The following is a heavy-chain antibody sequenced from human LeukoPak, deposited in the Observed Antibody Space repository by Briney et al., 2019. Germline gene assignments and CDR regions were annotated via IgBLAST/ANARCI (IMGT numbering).Heavy chain of an antibody. CDR1: GGSFSGYY. J-gene: IGHJ4*02. Sequence: SETLSLTCAVYGGSFSGYYWSWIRQPPGKGLEWIGEINHSGSTNYNPSLKIRVPISVDTSKNQFSLKLSSVTAADTAVYDCARGQRFDYWGQGTLVTVSS. CDR2: INHSGST. CDR3: ARGQRFDY. V-gene: IGHV4-34*01.